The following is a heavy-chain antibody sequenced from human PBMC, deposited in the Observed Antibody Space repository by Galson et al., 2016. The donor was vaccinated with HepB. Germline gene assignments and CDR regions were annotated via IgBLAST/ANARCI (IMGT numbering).Heavy chain of an antibody. D-gene: IGHD6-13*01. CDR2: ISGDGNST. CDR1: GFTFSSYW. Sequence: SLRLSCAASGFTFSSYWMHWVRQAPGKGLMWVSRISGDGNSTSYADSVKGRFTISRDNAKNTLYLQLGSLRGEDTAVYYCTRAVYSSSWLLYCGMDAWGQATTVTVSS. J-gene: IGHJ6*02. V-gene: IGHV3-74*01. CDR3: TRAVYSSSWLLYCGMDA.